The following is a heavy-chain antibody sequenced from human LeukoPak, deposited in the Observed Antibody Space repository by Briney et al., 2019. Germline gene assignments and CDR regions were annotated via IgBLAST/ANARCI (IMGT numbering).Heavy chain of an antibody. CDR2: IVVGSGNT. Sequence: SVKVSCKASGFTFTSSAMRWVRQARGQRLEWIGWIVVGSGNTNYAQKFQERVTITRDMSTSTAYMELSSLRSEDTAVYYCAARVSCSSTSCYTLDIDYWGQGTLVTVSS. J-gene: IGHJ4*02. D-gene: IGHD2-2*02. CDR1: GFTFTSSA. CDR3: AARVSCSSTSCYTLDIDY. V-gene: IGHV1-58*02.